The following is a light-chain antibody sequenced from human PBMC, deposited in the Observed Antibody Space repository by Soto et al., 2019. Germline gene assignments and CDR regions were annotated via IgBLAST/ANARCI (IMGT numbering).Light chain of an antibody. CDR2: KAS. Sequence: IQMTQSPSTLSSSVGDRVTLTCRASQSIGTWMAGYHQKPGNPPKLLLYKASSLERGVPSRICGSRYWTEFTLTIGSLQPDDFATYYCQKYNSVFGQGTKVEIK. V-gene: IGKV1-5*03. CDR1: QSIGTW. CDR3: QKYNSV. J-gene: IGKJ1*01.